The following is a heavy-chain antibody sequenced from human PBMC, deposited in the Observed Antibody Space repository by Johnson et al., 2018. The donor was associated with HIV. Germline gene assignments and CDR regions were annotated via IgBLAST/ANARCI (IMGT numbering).Heavy chain of an antibody. V-gene: IGHV3-23*04. Sequence: VQLVESGGGVVQPGRSLRLSCEASGFTFSSYPMHWVRQAPGKGLEWVSAISGSGGSTYYADSVKCRFTISRDNSKNKLYLQMNSLRAEDTAVYYCSKDKGVWGFDAFDIWGQGTMVTVSS. D-gene: IGHD3-16*01. CDR1: GFTFSSYP. CDR3: SKDKGVWGFDAFDI. CDR2: ISGSGGST. J-gene: IGHJ3*02.